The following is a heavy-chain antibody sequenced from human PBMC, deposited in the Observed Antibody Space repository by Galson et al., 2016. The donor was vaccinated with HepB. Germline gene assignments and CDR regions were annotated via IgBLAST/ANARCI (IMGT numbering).Heavy chain of an antibody. CDR2: LVVISGDT. V-gene: IGHV1-58*01. D-gene: IGHD3-22*01. CDR3: AKEEPPTFYPDDSGYRGYTYYNGMDG. Sequence: SVKVSCKASGFTFTSSAVQWVRQARGQPLEWIGWLVVISGDTKYAQSFQERVTFTRDMATNTAYMELRSLRPDDTAVYYCAKEEPPTFYPDDSGYRGYTYYNGMDGWGQGTPVTVSS. CDR1: GFTFTSSA. J-gene: IGHJ6*02.